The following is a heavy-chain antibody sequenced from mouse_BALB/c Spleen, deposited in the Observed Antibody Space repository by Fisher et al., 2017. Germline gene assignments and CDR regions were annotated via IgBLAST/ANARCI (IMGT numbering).Heavy chain of an antibody. V-gene: IGHV1-64*01. J-gene: IGHJ4*01. CDR3: SEDSAVYYCARRGIYYGNHMDY. D-gene: IGHD2-1*01. Sequence: KFKGKAILTVDKSSSTAYMQLSSLTSEDSAVYYCARRGIYYGNHMDYWGQGTSVTVSS.